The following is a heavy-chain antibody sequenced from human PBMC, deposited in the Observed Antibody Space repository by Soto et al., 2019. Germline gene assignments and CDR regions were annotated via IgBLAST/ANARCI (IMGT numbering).Heavy chain of an antibody. J-gene: IGHJ4*02. CDR3: ARNGVVGAHLYFDY. CDR1: GYTFSSYD. CDR2: MNPNSGNT. V-gene: IGHV1-8*01. D-gene: IGHD2-15*01. Sequence: ASVKVSCKASGYTFSSYDINWVRQATGQGLEWMGWMNPNSGNTGYAQKYQGRVTMTRNTSMSTAYMELSSLRSEDTAVYYCARNGVVGAHLYFDYWGQGTLVTVSS.